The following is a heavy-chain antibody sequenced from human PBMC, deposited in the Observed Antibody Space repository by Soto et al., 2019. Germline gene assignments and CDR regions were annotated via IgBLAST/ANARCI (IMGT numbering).Heavy chain of an antibody. CDR3: ATVMHDDGTNWVDS. Sequence: QVQLQESGPGLVKPSQTLSLTCSVSSGSISSDKYYWTWIHQSPGKVLEWIGHIYYTGTTHYNPSVTSRVIILLDMAKDQFSLTLTAVTAADTGVYYCATVMHDDGTNWVDSWGQGILATVSS. J-gene: IGHJ5*01. V-gene: IGHV4-30-4*01. CDR2: IYYTGTT. CDR1: SGSISSDKYY. D-gene: IGHD1-1*01.